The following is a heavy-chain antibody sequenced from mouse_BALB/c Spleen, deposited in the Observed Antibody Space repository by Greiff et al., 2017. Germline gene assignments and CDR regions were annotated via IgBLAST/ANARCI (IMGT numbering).Heavy chain of an antibody. CDR3: ARHDYYGYVNY. V-gene: IGHV5-9*04. CDR1: GFTFSSYT. Sequence: EVQLVESGGGLVKPGGSLKLSCAASGFTFSSYTMSWVRQTPEKRLEWVATISSGGGNTYYPDSVKGRFTISRDNAKNNLYLQMSSLKSEDTAMYYCARHDYYGYVNYWGQGTTLPGSS. J-gene: IGHJ2*01. D-gene: IGHD1-2*01. CDR2: ISSGGGNT.